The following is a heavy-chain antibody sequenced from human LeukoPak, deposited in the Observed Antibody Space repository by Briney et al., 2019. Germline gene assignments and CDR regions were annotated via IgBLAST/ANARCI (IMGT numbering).Heavy chain of an antibody. J-gene: IGHJ3*02. CDR3: ARRIAATGIYAFDI. CDR2: IYYSGNT. D-gene: IGHD6-13*01. V-gene: IGHV4-59*01. Sequence: SSETLSFTCTVSGGSISGYYWVWIRQPPGKGLEWIGYIYYSGNTNYNPSLKSRVTISGDTSKNKFSLKLSSVTAADTAVYYCARRIAATGIYAFDIWGQGTMVTVSS. CDR1: GGSISGYY.